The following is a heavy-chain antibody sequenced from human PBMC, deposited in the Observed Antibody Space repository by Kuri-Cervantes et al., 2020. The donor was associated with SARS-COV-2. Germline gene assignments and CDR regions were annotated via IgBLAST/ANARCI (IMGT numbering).Heavy chain of an antibody. Sequence: GGSLRLSCAASGFTFSDYYMSWIRQAPGKGLEWVSYISSSSSYTNYADSVKGRFTISRDNSKNTLYLQMNSLRAEDTAVYYCAINLEKWELLLGVLNFDYWGQGTLVTVSS. V-gene: IGHV3-11*06. J-gene: IGHJ4*02. CDR1: GFTFSDYY. CDR2: ISSSSSYT. CDR3: AINLEKWELLLGVLNFDY. D-gene: IGHD1-26*01.